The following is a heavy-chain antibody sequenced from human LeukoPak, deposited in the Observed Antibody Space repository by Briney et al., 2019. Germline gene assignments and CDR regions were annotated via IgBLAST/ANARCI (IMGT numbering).Heavy chain of an antibody. CDR3: ARGYYLNDY. CDR1: GYRFTSYW. Sequence: GESLKISCKGSGYRFTSYWIGWLRQMPGKGLEWMGIIDPADSDTRYSPSFQGQVTISADKSISTAYLKWSSLKASDTAVYYCARGYYLNDYWGQGALVTVSP. CDR2: IDPADSDT. V-gene: IGHV5-51*01. D-gene: IGHD3-10*01. J-gene: IGHJ4*02.